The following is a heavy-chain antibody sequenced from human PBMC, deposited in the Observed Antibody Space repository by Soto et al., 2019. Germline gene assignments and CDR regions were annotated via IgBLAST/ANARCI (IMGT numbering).Heavy chain of an antibody. Sequence: QVQLQESGPGLVKPSQTLSLTCTVSGGSISSGGYYWSWIRQHPGKGLEWIGYIYYSGSTYYNPSLKSLVTRSVDTSKNQFSLKLSSVTAADTAVYSCARFGRGEYYYYGMDVWGQGTTVTVSS. V-gene: IGHV4-31*01. J-gene: IGHJ6*02. CDR3: ARFGRGEYYYYGMDV. CDR1: GGSISSGGYY. CDR2: IYYSGST. D-gene: IGHD2-15*01.